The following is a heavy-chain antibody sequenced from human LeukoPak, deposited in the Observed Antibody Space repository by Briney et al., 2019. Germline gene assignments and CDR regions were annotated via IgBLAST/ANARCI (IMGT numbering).Heavy chain of an antibody. CDR1: GYTFTSYY. CDR2: IIPIFGTA. D-gene: IGHD3-10*01. CDR3: AGSGSYFLYYYYYMDV. V-gene: IGHV1-69*13. J-gene: IGHJ6*03. Sequence: GASVKVSCKASGYTFTSYYMHWVRQAPGQGLEWMGGIIPIFGTANYAQKFQGRVTITADESTSTAYMELSSLRSEDTAVYYCAGSGSYFLYYYYYMDVWGKGTTVTISS.